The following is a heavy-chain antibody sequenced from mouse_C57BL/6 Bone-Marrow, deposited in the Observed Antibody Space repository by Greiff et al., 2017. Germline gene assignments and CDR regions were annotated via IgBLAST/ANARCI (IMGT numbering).Heavy chain of an antibody. CDR1: GFSFNTYA. CDR3: VRDYDGYYAMDY. D-gene: IGHD2-3*01. J-gene: IGHJ4*01. Sequence: GGGLVQPKGSLKLSCAASGFSFNTYAMNWVRQAPGKGLEWVARIRSKSNNYATYYADSVKDRFTISRDDSESMLYLQMNNLKTDDTAMYYCVRDYDGYYAMDYWGQGTSVTVSS. CDR2: IRSKSNNYAT. V-gene: IGHV10-1*01.